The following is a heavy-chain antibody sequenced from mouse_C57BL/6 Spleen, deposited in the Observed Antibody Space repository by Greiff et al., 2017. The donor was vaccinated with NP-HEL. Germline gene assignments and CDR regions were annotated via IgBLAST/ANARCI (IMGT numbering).Heavy chain of an antibody. CDR1: GYTFTSYT. J-gene: IGHJ4*01. CDR3: ARDGPPMDY. Sequence: QVQLKESGAELARPGASVKMSCKASGYTFTSYTMHWVKQRPGQGLEWIGYINPSSGYTKYNQKFKDKATLTADKSSSTAYMQLSSLTSEDSAVYYCARDGPPMDYWGQGTSVTVSS. D-gene: IGHD2-3*01. V-gene: IGHV1-4*01. CDR2: INPSSGYT.